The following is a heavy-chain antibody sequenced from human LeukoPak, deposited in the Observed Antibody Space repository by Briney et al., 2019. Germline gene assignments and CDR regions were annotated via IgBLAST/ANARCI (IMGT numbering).Heavy chain of an antibody. CDR3: ARGGGSGWYEGYYMDV. D-gene: IGHD6-19*01. CDR2: IRYDGSNK. Sequence: GGSLRLSCAASGFTFSSYGMHWVRQAPGKGLEWVAFIRYDGSNKYYADSVKGRFTISRDNAKNSLYLQMNSLRAEDTAVYYCARGGGSGWYEGYYMDVWGKGTTVTVSS. V-gene: IGHV3-30*02. CDR1: GFTFSSYG. J-gene: IGHJ6*03.